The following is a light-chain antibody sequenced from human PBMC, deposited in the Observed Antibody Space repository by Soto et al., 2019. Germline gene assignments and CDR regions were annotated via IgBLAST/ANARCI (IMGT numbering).Light chain of an antibody. CDR1: QSLLQSNGYNY. J-gene: IGKJ1*01. Sequence: DIVMTQSPLSLPVTPGEPASISCSSSQSLLQSNGYNYLDWYLQKPGQSPQLLIYFGSYRASGVPDRFSGRGSGTDFTLKIRRVEGEDVGVYYCMKSQQSPPTFGQGTKVEI. CDR2: FGS. CDR3: MKSQQSPPT. V-gene: IGKV2-28*01.